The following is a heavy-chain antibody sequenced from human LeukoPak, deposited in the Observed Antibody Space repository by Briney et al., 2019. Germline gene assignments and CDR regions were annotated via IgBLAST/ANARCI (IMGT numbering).Heavy chain of an antibody. J-gene: IGHJ4*02. D-gene: IGHD2-2*01. V-gene: IGHV3-23*01. Sequence: GGSLRLSCAASGFTFSSYAMSWVRQAPGKGLEWVSAISGSGGSTYYADSVKGRFTISRDNSKNTLYLQMNSLRAEDTAVYYCAKVSPPADCSSTSCLSGLDYWGQGTLVTVSS. CDR3: AKVSPPADCSSTSCLSGLDY. CDR1: GFTFSSYA. CDR2: ISGSGGST.